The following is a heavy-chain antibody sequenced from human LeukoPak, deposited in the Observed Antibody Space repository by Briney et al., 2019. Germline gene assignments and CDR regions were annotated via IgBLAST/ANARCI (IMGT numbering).Heavy chain of an antibody. CDR2: IYTSGST. CDR1: AGSISSDSYY. J-gene: IGHJ5*02. D-gene: IGHD4-23*01. V-gene: IGHV4-61*02. CDR3: ARDEGGNSA. Sequence: PSQNLSLTCTGSAGSISSDSYYWSWIRQPAGKGLEWIVRIYTSGSTNYNPSLKSRGTISVDTSKNQFSLKLSSVTAADTAVYYCARDEGGNSAWGQGTLVTVSS.